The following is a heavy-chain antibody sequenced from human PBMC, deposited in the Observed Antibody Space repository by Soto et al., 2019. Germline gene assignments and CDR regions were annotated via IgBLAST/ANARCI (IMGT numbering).Heavy chain of an antibody. J-gene: IGHJ6*02. CDR3: ARDLWGYCGTDCYPLDV. CDR2: MYNTGST. D-gene: IGHD2-21*02. CDR1: GGSIGGYY. V-gene: IGHV4-59*01. Sequence: SETLSITCTVSGGSIGGYYWSWIRQPPGKGLEWIGYMYNTGSTVYNPSFKSRVTISVDTSKNQFSLKLNSVTAADTAVYYCARDLWGYCGTDCYPLDVWGQGTTVT.